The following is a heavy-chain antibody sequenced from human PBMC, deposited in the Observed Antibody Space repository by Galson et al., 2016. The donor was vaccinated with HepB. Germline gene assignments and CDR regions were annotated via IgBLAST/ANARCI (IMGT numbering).Heavy chain of an antibody. CDR3: ARGMVLTALAPYYYLYV. CDR2: IHTSGSA. J-gene: IGHJ6*03. D-gene: IGHD2-21*02. Sequence: SETLSLTCTVSGGSISGYCWSWIRQPAGKGLEWIGRIHTSGSAKYSPSLKSRVTMSVGTSKNQLSLELSSVTAADTAVYYCARGMVLTALAPYYYLYVWGKGTTVTVSS. V-gene: IGHV4-4*07. CDR1: GGSISGYC.